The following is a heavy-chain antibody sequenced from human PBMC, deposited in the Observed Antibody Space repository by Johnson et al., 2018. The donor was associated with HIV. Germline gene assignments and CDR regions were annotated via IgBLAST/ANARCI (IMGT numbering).Heavy chain of an antibody. D-gene: IGHD2-15*01. Sequence: QVQLVESGGGVVQPGRSLRLSCAASGFTFSSYPMHWVRQAPGKGLAWVAVISYDGSNNYYADSVKGRFTISRDNSKNTLYLQMNSLRAEDTAVYYCAREGRGAPHDAFDIWGQGTMVTVSS. CDR2: ISYDGSNN. CDR1: GFTFSSYP. J-gene: IGHJ3*02. CDR3: AREGRGAPHDAFDI. V-gene: IGHV3-30-3*01.